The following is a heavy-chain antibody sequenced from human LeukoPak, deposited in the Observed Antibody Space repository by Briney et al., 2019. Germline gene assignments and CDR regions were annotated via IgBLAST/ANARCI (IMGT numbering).Heavy chain of an antibody. V-gene: IGHV3-30-3*01. Sequence: PGRSLRLSCAASVFTFSSYAMHWVRRAPGKGLEWVAVISYDGSNKYYADSVKGRFTISRDNSKNTLYLQMNSLRAEDTAVYYCARGPRRGYYDSSGYYNFDYWGQGTLVTVSS. CDR1: VFTFSSYA. CDR2: ISYDGSNK. CDR3: ARGPRRGYYDSSGYYNFDY. D-gene: IGHD3-22*01. J-gene: IGHJ4*02.